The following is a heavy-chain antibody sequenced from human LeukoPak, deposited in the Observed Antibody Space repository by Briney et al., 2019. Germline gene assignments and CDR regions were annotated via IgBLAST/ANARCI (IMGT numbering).Heavy chain of an antibody. D-gene: IGHD3-22*01. V-gene: IGHV1-69*01. CDR1: GGTFSSYA. Sequence: SVTVSCKASGGTFSSYAISWVRQAPGQGLEWMGGIIPIFGTANYAQKFQGRVTITADESTSTAYMELSSLRSEDTAVYCCARVSFVPYDSSGYYYYGMDVWGQGTTVTVSS. CDR2: IIPIFGTA. J-gene: IGHJ6*02. CDR3: ARVSFVPYDSSGYYYYGMDV.